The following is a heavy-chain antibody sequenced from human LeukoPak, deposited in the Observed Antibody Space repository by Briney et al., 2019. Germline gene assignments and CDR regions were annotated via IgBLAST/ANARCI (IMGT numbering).Heavy chain of an antibody. D-gene: IGHD6-6*01. CDR2: IWYDGSKK. Sequence: GRSLRLSCAASGFTFSDYGIHWVRQAPGQGLEWVALIWYDGSKKYYADSVKGRFTISRDNTKNTLYLQLNSLRADDTAVYYCARAHSSSSTFDLWGQGTLVNVSS. CDR1: GFTFSDYG. V-gene: IGHV3-33*01. J-gene: IGHJ4*02. CDR3: ARAHSSSSTFDL.